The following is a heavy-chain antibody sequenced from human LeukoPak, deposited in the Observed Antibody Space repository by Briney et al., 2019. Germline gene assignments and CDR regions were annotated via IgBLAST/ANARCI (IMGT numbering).Heavy chain of an antibody. J-gene: IGHJ4*02. Sequence: GGSLRLSCAASGFTFSSYSMNWVRQAPGKGLEWVSSISSSSYIYYADSVKGRFTISRDNAKNSLYLQMNSLRAEDTAVYYCARDRGIGGGFDYWGQGTLVTVSS. CDR3: ARDRGIGGGFDY. D-gene: IGHD3-10*01. CDR2: ISSSSYI. V-gene: IGHV3-21*01. CDR1: GFTFSSYS.